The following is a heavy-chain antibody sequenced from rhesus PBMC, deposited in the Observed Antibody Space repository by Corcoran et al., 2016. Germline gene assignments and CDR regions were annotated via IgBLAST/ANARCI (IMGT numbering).Heavy chain of an antibody. CDR1: GFTFSSYG. J-gene: IGHJ1*01. CDR2: ISNGAGRT. CDR3: AKDWVDCSGIYCYAEYFEF. D-gene: IGHD2-27*01. Sequence: EVQLVESGGGLVQPGGSLRLSCAASGFTFSSYGMSWVRKAPGKGLEWVSYISNGAGRTYYADYVKGRLTISRDNSKNTLSLQMNSLRAEYTAVYYCAKDWVDCSGIYCYAEYFEFWGQGALVTVSS. V-gene: IGHV3S5*01.